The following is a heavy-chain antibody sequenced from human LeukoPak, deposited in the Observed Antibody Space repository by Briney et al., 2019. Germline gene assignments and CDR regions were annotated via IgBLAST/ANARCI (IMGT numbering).Heavy chain of an antibody. CDR1: GGSISSYY. J-gene: IGHJ4*02. CDR2: IYTGGST. Sequence: PSETLSLTCTVSGGSISSYYWSWIRQPAGKGLEWIGRIYTGGSTNYNPSLKSRVTMSVDTSKNQFSLKLSSVTAADTAVYYCARVIGALGYGDYFDYWGQGTLVTVSS. V-gene: IGHV4-4*07. CDR3: ARVIGALGYGDYFDY. D-gene: IGHD4-17*01.